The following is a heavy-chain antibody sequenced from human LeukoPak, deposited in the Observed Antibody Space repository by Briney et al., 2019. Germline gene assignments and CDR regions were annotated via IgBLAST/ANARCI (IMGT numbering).Heavy chain of an antibody. V-gene: IGHV3-7*01. CDR1: GFTFSSYW. CDR2: IKQDGSEK. CDR3: ARGRDYAYPTLDY. Sequence: GGSLRLSCAASGFTFSSYWMSWVRQAPGKGLEWVANIKQDGSEKYYVDSVEGRFTISRDNAKNSLYLQMNSLRAEDTAVYYCARGRDYAYPTLDYWGQGTLVTVSS. J-gene: IGHJ4*02. D-gene: IGHD4-17*01.